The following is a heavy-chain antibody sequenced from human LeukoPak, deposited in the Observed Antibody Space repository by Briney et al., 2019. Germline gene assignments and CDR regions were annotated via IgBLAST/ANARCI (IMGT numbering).Heavy chain of an antibody. CDR1: GFTFSSYG. V-gene: IGHV3-30*02. CDR3: AKDTGYCSSTSCSYYFDY. Sequence: GGSLRLSCAASGFTFSSYGMHCVREAPGKGLGWVAFIRYDGSNKYYADSVKGRFTITRDNSKNTLYLKMNSLRDEDTAVYYCAKDTGYCSSTSCSYYFDYWGQGTLVTVSS. J-gene: IGHJ4*02. D-gene: IGHD2-2*01. CDR2: IRYDGSNK.